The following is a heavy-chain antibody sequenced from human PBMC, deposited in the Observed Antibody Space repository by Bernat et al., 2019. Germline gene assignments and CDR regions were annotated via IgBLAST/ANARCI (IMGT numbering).Heavy chain of an antibody. J-gene: IGHJ6*03. D-gene: IGHD1-26*01. V-gene: IGHV4-39*01. CDR2: IYYSGST. CDR1: GGAISRTHYY. Sequence: QLQLQESGPGLVKPSETLSLTCTVSGGAISRTHYYWGWIRQPPGKGLEWIGSIYYSGSTYYNPSLKSRVTVSVDTSKNQFSLRLSSVTAADTAVYYCARLREDSHYYYMDVWGKGTTVTVSS. CDR3: ARLREDSHYYYMDV.